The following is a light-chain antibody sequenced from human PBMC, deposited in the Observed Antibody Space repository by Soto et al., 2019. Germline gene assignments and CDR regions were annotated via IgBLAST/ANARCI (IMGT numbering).Light chain of an antibody. Sequence: DIQMTQSPSTLSASVGDRVTITCRASQSISSWLDWFQQKPGKAPKLLIYDASNLESGVPSRFSGSESGTEFTLTINSLQTDDFATYYCQQYNSYPLTFGGGTKVELK. CDR2: DAS. CDR3: QQYNSYPLT. V-gene: IGKV1-5*01. J-gene: IGKJ4*01. CDR1: QSISSW.